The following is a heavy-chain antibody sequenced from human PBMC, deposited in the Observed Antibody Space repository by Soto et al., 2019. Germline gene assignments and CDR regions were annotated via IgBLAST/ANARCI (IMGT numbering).Heavy chain of an antibody. Sequence: GGSLRLSCAASGFTFSNIWMNWVRQAPGEGLEWVGRIKSKSGGGTADYGAPVNGRFTISRDDSKNTVFLEMNSLKPEDTAVYYCTTDKGVQDPHPSIWYSVGFDWWGQGTLVTVSS. CDR1: GFTFSNIW. D-gene: IGHD6-13*01. CDR3: TTDKGVQDPHPSIWYSVGFDW. V-gene: IGHV3-15*07. CDR2: IKSKSGGGTA. J-gene: IGHJ4*02.